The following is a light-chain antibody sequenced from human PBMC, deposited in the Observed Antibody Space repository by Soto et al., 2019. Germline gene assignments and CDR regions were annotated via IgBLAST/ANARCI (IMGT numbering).Light chain of an antibody. CDR1: QSVSSN. CDR2: GAS. J-gene: IGKJ4*01. CDR3: QQYNNWPPELT. V-gene: IGKV3-15*01. Sequence: EIVMTQSPATLSVSPGERATLSFSSSQSVSSNLAWYQQKPGQAPRLLIYGASTRATGIPARFSGSGSGTEFTLTISSLQSEDFAVYYCQQYNNWPPELTFGGGTKVDIK.